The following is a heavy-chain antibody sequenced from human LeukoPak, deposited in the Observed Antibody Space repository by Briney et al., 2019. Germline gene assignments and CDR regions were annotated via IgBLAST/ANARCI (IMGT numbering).Heavy chain of an antibody. J-gene: IGHJ5*02. CDR3: ARDRGYDRKLDP. CDR2: IYTSGST. V-gene: IGHV4-61*02. CDR1: GGSISSGSYY. D-gene: IGHD3-3*01. Sequence: SETLSLTCTVSGGSISSGSYYWSWIRQPAGKGLEWIGRIYTSGSTNYNPSLKSRVTISVDTSKNQFSLKLSSVTAADTAVYYCARDRGYDRKLDPWGQGTLVTVSS.